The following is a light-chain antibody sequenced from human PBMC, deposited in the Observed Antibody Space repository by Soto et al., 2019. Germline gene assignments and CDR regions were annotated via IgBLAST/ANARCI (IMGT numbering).Light chain of an antibody. CDR1: SSDVGGYNY. CDR2: VVT. V-gene: IGLV2-14*03. Sequence: QSALTQPASVSGSPGQSITISCTGTSSDVGGYNYVSWYQQHPGKAPKLLIYVVTNRPSGVSNRFSGSKSGNTASLTISGLQAEDEADYYCSSYRSGSTLIFGGGTKLTVL. J-gene: IGLJ2*01. CDR3: SSYRSGSTLI.